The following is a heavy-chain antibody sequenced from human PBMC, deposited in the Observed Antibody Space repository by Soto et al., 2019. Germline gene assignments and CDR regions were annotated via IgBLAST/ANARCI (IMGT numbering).Heavy chain of an antibody. Sequence: EAQVVESGGGLVQPGGSLRLSCAASGFTFSNYWMSWVRQAPGKGLEWVANIKQDGTEKYYVDAVKGRFTISRDNAKNSLYLQMNSLRADDTAVYYCARGGRSGDYWGQGTLVTVSS. V-gene: IGHV3-7*01. CDR2: IKQDGTEK. CDR1: GFTFSNYW. CDR3: ARGGRSGDY. J-gene: IGHJ4*02. D-gene: IGHD3-10*01.